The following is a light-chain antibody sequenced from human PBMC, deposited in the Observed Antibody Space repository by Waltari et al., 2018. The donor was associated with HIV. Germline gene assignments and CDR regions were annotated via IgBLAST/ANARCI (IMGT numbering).Light chain of an antibody. CDR2: SAP. Sequence: IQVTQSPSPLYEYTGYTFIITCRASHHIRNDLNWYLYKPGTSPRLLTYSAPGLQSGVPSRFTASGSGTEFNFTISGLQSEDCATYYCQQSHEPPLTFGGGTKVEIK. CDR3: QQSHEPPLT. J-gene: IGKJ4*01. V-gene: IGKV1-39*01. CDR1: HHIRND.